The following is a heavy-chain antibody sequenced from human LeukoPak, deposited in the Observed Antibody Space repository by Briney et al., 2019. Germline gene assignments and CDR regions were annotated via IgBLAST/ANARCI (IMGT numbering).Heavy chain of an antibody. V-gene: IGHV3-23*01. CDR1: GLSFSTSP. Sequence: GGSLRLSCAASGLSFSTSPMSWVRQPPGKGLEWVSAMNNGPGATFYRDSVRGRLTISRDDSKSTLYLQMNSLRAEDTGTYYCAKTHYDLLDVWGQGTTVTVSS. CDR2: MNNGPGAT. CDR3: AKTHYDLLDV. D-gene: IGHD5-12*01. J-gene: IGHJ6*02.